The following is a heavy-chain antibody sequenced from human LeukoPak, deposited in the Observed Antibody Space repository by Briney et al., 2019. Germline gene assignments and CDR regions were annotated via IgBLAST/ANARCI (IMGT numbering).Heavy chain of an antibody. CDR2: ISYDGSNK. CDR1: GFTFSSYG. CDR3: AKASYDSSGYYSFDY. V-gene: IGHV3-30*18. J-gene: IGHJ4*02. D-gene: IGHD3-22*01. Sequence: GRSLRLSCAASGFTFSSYGMHWVRQAPGKGLEWVAVISYDGSNKYYADSVKGRFTISRDSSKNTLYLQMNSLRAEDTAVYYCAKASYDSSGYYSFDYWGQGTLVTVSS.